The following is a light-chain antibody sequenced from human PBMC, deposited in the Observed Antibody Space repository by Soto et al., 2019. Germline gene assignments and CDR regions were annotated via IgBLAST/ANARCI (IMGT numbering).Light chain of an antibody. J-gene: IGKJ1*01. CDR2: DAS. V-gene: IGKV3-11*01. CDR3: QQRSNWT. Sequence: EIVLTQSPATLSLSPGERATLSCRASQSVSSYLAWYQQKPGQAPRLLIYDASNRATGIPARFSGSGSGTDFTLTISSLEPKDFAVYYCQQRSNWTFGQGTKV. CDR1: QSVSSY.